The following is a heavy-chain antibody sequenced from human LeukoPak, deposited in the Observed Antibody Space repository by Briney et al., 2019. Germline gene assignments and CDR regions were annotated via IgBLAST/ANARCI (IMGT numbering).Heavy chain of an antibody. J-gene: IGHJ4*02. CDR1: GFTFTRYW. CDR2: IKQDGSEQ. CDR3: ARVSRSGYYGEY. Sequence: GGSLRLSCAASGFTFTRYWMAWVRQAPGKGLEWVANIKQDGSEQYHVESVRGRFTMSRDNTKNIVFLQMDSLRVEDTAVYYCARVSRSGYYGEYWGQGTTVTVSS. V-gene: IGHV3-7*01. D-gene: IGHD3-3*01.